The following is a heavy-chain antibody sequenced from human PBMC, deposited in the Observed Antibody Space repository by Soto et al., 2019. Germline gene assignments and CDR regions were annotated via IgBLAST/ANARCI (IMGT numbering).Heavy chain of an antibody. J-gene: IGHJ4*02. Sequence: SETLSLTCAVYGGSFSGYYWSWIRQPPGKGLEWIGEINHSGSTNYNPSLKSRVTISVDTSKNQFSLSLQMMSLRADDTAMYYCAADTGDIEVVPATTWGQGTLVTVSS. CDR3: AADTGDIEVVPATT. V-gene: IGHV4-34*01. CDR2: INHSGST. CDR1: GGSFSGYY. D-gene: IGHD2-15*01.